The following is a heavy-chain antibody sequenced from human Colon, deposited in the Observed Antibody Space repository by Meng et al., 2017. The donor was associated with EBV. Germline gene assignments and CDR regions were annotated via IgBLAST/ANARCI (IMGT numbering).Heavy chain of an antibody. CDR2: ISAYNGNT. J-gene: IGHJ4*02. CDR3: ARDGGKYDYGDLFDY. Sequence: QLQLVQCVAELKKPGASVKVSCQASGYTIPSYGISWVRQAPGQGLEWMGWISAYNGNTNYAQKLQGRVTMTTDTSTSTAYMELRSLRSDDTVVYYCARDGGKYDYGDLFDYWGQGTLVTVSS. CDR1: GYTIPSYG. V-gene: IGHV1-18*01. D-gene: IGHD4-17*01.